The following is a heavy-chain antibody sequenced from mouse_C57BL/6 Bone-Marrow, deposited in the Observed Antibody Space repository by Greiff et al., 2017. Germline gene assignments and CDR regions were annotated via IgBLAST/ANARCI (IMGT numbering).Heavy chain of an antibody. CDR1: GFSLTSYG. Sequence: VQGVESGPGLVAPSQSLSITCTVSGFSLTSYGVDWVRQSPGKGLEWLGVIWGVGSTNYNSAITSRLSISTANSQSHGFLTMNSLQTDDTAMYYCAGQRCAYWGQGTLVTVSA. CDR3: AGQRCAY. J-gene: IGHJ3*01. V-gene: IGHV2-6*01. CDR2: IWGVGST.